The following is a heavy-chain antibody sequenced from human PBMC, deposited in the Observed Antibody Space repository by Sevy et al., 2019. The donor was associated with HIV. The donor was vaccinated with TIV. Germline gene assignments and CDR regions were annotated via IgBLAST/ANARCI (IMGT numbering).Heavy chain of an antibody. CDR2: IGVNNGKT. D-gene: IGHD3-22*01. CDR1: GYNFNTYG. CDR3: ARDSYYYDMHSSYRPPDY. Sequence: ASVKVYCKASGYNFNTYGITWVRQAPGQGLEWVGWIGVNNGKTNYAARLQARISMTADTSTSTVYMELRTLTSDDTAMYFCARDSYYYDMHSSYRPPDYWGQGTLVTVSS. V-gene: IGHV1-18*01. J-gene: IGHJ4*02.